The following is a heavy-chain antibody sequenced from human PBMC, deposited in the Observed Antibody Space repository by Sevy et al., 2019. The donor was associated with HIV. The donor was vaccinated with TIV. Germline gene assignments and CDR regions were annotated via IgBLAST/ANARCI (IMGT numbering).Heavy chain of an antibody. V-gene: IGHV3-7*03. CDR3: ASLPTGLQSFNYLLSTYFDA. CDR2: IKHDGSET. CDR1: GFDFNNHW. D-gene: IGHD3-9*01. J-gene: IGHJ4*02. Sequence: GGSLRLSCAASGFDFNNHWMSWVRQAPEKGLEWVANIKHDGSETYYVDSLEGRFTIPRDNAKKSLSLQINDLRAEDPAMYYCASLPTGLQSFNYLLSTYFDAWGQGTLVTVSS.